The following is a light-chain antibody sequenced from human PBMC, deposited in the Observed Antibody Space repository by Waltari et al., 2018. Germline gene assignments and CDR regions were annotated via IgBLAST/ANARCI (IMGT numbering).Light chain of an antibody. CDR3: QSYGSGVI. CDR1: SASIASNY. CDR2: EDN. Sequence: FMLTQPHSVSESPGKTVTLSCTRSSASIASNYVQWYQQRPGSAPTTVIYEDNQRPSGVPDRFSGSIDSSSNSASLTISGLRTEDEADYYCQSYGSGVIFGGGTKLTVL. J-gene: IGLJ2*01. V-gene: IGLV6-57*03.